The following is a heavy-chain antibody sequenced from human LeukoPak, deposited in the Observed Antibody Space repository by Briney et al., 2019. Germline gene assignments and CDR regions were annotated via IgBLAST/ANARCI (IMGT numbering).Heavy chain of an antibody. D-gene: IGHD6-19*01. CDR1: GFTFGNYW. CDR2: IQEAGSEK. V-gene: IGHV3-7*03. Sequence: GGSLRLSCAASGFTFGNYWMNWVRQAPGKGLQWVANIQEAGSEKYYVDSVKGRFTISRDNAKNSLYLQMNSLRAEDTAVYYCAKDHSGGWYEFSFDYWGQGTLVTVSS. CDR3: AKDHSGGWYEFSFDY. J-gene: IGHJ4*02.